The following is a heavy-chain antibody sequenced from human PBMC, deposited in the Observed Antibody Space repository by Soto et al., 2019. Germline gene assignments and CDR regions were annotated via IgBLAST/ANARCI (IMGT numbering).Heavy chain of an antibody. CDR3: VRTAREGAVAPHWFDR. Sequence: SETLSLTCTVSGASIRSTDYYWSWIRQAPGKGLEWIGYVYYTGSTYYNPSLMSRLTISVDTSKNQFSLKLTSVTAAETAVYYXVRTAREGAVAPHWFDRWGQGTQVTVSS. V-gene: IGHV4-30-4*01. CDR1: GASIRSTDYY. D-gene: IGHD2-21*02. J-gene: IGHJ5*02. CDR2: VYYTGST.